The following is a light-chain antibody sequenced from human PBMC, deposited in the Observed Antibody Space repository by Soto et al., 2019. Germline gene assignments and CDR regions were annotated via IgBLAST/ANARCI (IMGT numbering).Light chain of an antibody. CDR2: GAS. Sequence: EIALTQAPGTVSLSPGERATLSCRASQSVSSRTLAWYLQKPGQAPSLLIFGASHRATGIPDRFSCSGSGTDFTLTISRLEPEDCAVYYCLRYGDSPPAYTFGQGTKLEIK. CDR1: QSVSSRT. CDR3: LRYGDSPPAYT. J-gene: IGKJ2*01. V-gene: IGKV3-20*01.